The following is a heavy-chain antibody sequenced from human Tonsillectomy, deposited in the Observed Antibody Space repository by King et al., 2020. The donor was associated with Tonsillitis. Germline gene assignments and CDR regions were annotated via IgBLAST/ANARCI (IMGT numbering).Heavy chain of an antibody. Sequence: QLQESGPGLVKPSETLSLTCTVSGGSISSYYWSWIRQPPGKGLEWIGYIYYGGSTNYNPSLKSRVTISVDTSKNQFSLKLSSVTAADTAMSYCARDLHSYGYYGMDVWGQGTTVTVSS. CDR2: IYYGGST. CDR3: ARDLHSYGYYGMDV. J-gene: IGHJ6*02. V-gene: IGHV4-59*01. CDR1: GGSISSYY. D-gene: IGHD5-18*01.